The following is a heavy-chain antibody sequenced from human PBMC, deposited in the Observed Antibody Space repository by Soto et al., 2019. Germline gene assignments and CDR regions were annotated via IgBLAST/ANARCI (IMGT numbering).Heavy chain of an antibody. CDR2: ISYDGSNK. CDR1: GFTFSSYG. J-gene: IGHJ4*02. D-gene: IGHD5-12*01. CDR3: GKEGEVATIPDY. V-gene: IGHV3-30*18. Sequence: QVQLVESGGGVVQPGRSLRLSCAASGFTFSSYGMHWVRQAPGKGLEWVAVISYDGSNKYYADSVKGRFTISRDNSKNTLYLQMNSVGAEDTGVYYCGKEGEVATIPDYGGQGTLVTVSS.